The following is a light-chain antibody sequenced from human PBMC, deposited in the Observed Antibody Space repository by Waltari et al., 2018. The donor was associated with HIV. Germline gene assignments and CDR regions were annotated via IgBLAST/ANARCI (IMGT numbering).Light chain of an antibody. CDR2: RNN. V-gene: IGLV1-47*01. J-gene: IGLJ3*02. CDR3: ATWDDSLIWV. CDR1: NSNIGTNS. Sequence: QPVLTQPPSASGTPGHGVTISCSGSNSNIGTNSVYWYQHLPGMAPKLLIYRNNRRPSGLPDRFSGSRSGTSASLAISGLRSEDEADYDCATWDDSLIWVFGGGTKLTVL.